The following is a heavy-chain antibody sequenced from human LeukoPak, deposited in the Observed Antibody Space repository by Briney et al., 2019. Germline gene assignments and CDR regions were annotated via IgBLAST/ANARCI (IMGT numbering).Heavy chain of an antibody. CDR2: IYYNGST. D-gene: IGHD3-3*01. Sequence: SETLSLTCTVSGSSISNFYWAWVRLPPGKALEWIGSIYYNGSTIDNPSLKSRVTMSADSSKNQFSLNLKSVTAADTAVYYCARAFRGIFGVFEAFDIWGQGTMVTVSS. J-gene: IGHJ3*02. CDR3: ARAFRGIFGVFEAFDI. CDR1: GSSISNFY. V-gene: IGHV4-59*01.